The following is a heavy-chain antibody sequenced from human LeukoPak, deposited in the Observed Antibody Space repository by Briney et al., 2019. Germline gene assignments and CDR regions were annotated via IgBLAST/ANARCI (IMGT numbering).Heavy chain of an antibody. Sequence: SETLSLTCAVYGGSFSGYYWSWIRQPPGKGLEWIGEINHSGSTNYNPSLKSRVTTSVDTSKNQFSLKLSSVTAADTAVYYCARGRGSGWLFDYWGQGTLVTVSS. D-gene: IGHD6-19*01. CDR1: GGSFSGYY. CDR3: ARGRGSGWLFDY. CDR2: INHSGST. J-gene: IGHJ4*02. V-gene: IGHV4-34*01.